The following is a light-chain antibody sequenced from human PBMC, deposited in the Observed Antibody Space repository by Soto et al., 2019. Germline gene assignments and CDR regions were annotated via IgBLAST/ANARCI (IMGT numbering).Light chain of an antibody. CDR3: HQYHDWPPE. CDR1: QVISTS. J-gene: IGKJ3*01. V-gene: IGKV1-9*01. Sequence: DIQLTQSPSFLSPSIGESVTITCRASQVISTSLAWYQVKPGKAPKLLIYAASTLESGVPSRFSATVSGTEFSLTISGLQSEDFALYYCHQYHDWPPEFGPGTKVQIK. CDR2: AAS.